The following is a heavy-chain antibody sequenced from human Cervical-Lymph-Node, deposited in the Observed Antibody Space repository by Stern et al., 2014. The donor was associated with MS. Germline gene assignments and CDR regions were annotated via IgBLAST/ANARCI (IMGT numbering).Heavy chain of an antibody. V-gene: IGHV3-30*18. CDR1: GFTFSSYG. J-gene: IGHJ3*02. CDR3: AKSTYYYDSSGYLIMGAFDI. Sequence: DQLVESGGGVVQPGRSLRLSCAASGFTFSSYGMDWVRQAPGKGLEWEAVISDDGSNKYYADSVKGRFTISRDNSKNTLYLQMNSLRAEDTAVYYCAKSTYYYDSSGYLIMGAFDIWGQGTMVTVSS. D-gene: IGHD3-22*01. CDR2: ISDDGSNK.